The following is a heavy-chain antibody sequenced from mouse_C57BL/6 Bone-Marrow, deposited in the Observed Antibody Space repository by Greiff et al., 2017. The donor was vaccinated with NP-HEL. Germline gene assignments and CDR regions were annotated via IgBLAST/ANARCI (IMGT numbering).Heavy chain of an antibody. CDR1: GYSITSGYY. J-gene: IGHJ2*01. V-gene: IGHV3-6*01. D-gene: IGHD2-2*01. Sequence: ESGPGLVKPSQSLSLTCSVTGYSITSGYYWNWIRQFPGNKLEWMGYISYDGSNNYNPSLKNRISITRDTSKNQFFLKLNSVTTEDTATYYCARERILYGYDGGYYFDYWGQGTTLTVSS. CDR2: ISYDGSN. CDR3: ARERILYGYDGGYYFDY.